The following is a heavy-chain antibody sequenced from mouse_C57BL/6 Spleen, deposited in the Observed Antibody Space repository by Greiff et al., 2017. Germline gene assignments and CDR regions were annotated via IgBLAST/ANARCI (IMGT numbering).Heavy chain of an antibody. J-gene: IGHJ3*01. D-gene: IGHD2-4*01. CDR1: GYTFTSYW. V-gene: IGHV1-69*01. CDR2: IDPSDSYT. CDR3: ARGCDYNAWFAY. Sequence: VQLQQPGAELVMPGASVKLSCKASGYTFTSYWMHWVKQRPGQGLEWIGEIDPSDSYTNYNQNFKGKTTLTVDKSSSTAYMQLSSLTSEDSAVYYCARGCDYNAWFAYWGQGTPVTVSS.